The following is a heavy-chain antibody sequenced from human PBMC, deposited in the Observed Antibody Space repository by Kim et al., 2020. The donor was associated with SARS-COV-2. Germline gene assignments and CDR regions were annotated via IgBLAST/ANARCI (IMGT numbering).Heavy chain of an antibody. J-gene: IGHJ5*02. Sequence: ASVKVSCKASGYTFTSYAMNWVRQAPGQGLEWMGWINTNTGNPTYAQGFTGRFVFSLDTSVSTAYLQISSLKAEDTAVYYCARGLLWFGEWWFDPWGQGTLVTVSS. V-gene: IGHV7-4-1*02. CDR1: GYTFTSYA. D-gene: IGHD3-10*01. CDR3: ARGLLWFGEWWFDP. CDR2: INTNTGNP.